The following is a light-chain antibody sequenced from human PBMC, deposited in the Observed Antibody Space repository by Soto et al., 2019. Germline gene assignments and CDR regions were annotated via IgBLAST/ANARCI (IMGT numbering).Light chain of an antibody. J-gene: IGKJ1*01. Sequence: EIVLRQSPGILSLSPGDGATLSCRVSQSVSSNYLAWYQQNPGQAPRLLIYGTSTRASGIPDRFSGSGSGTDFTLTITRLEPEDFAVYYCQQYNKWPLTFGQGTKVDIK. CDR2: GTS. CDR3: QQYNKWPLT. CDR1: QSVSSNY. V-gene: IGKV3-20*01.